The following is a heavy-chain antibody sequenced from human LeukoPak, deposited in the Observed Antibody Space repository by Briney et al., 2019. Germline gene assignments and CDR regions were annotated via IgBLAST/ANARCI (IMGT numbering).Heavy chain of an antibody. CDR1: GFTFSSYG. D-gene: IGHD6-13*01. CDR3: AKGGIAAAAPDY. Sequence: GRSLRLSCAASGFTFSSYGMHWVRQAPGKGLEWVAVISYDGSNKYYADSVKGRFTTSRDNSKNTLYLQMNSLRAEDTAVYYCAKGGIAAAAPDYWGQGTLVTVSS. CDR2: ISYDGSNK. J-gene: IGHJ4*02. V-gene: IGHV3-30*18.